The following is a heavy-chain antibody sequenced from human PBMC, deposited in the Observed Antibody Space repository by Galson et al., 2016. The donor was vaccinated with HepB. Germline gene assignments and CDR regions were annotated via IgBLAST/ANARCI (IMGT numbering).Heavy chain of an antibody. D-gene: IGHD6-13*01. V-gene: IGHV3-21*01. Sequence: LRLSCAASGFTLHTYTMNWVRPAPGKGLEWVSSISSGSCYIYYADSVKGRFTISRDNANNSLYLQMNSLRAEDTAVYYCARLVTSNSWYGWFDSWGQGTLVTVPS. CDR3: ARLVTSNSWYGWFDS. CDR2: ISSGSCYI. CDR1: GFTLHTYT. J-gene: IGHJ5*01.